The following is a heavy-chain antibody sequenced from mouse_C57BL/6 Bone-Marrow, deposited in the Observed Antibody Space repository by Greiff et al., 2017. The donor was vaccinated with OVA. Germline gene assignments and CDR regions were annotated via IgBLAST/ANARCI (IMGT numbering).Heavy chain of an antibody. V-gene: IGHV1-76*01. D-gene: IGHD2-12*01. Sequence: QVQLQQSGAELVRPGASVKLSCKASGYTFTDYYINWVKQRPGQGLEWIARIYPGSGNTYYNEKFKGKATLNAEKSSSTAYMQLSSLTSEDSAVYFWARGTTESPLEGFDVWGTGTTVTVSS. CDR2: IYPGSGNT. CDR1: GYTFTDYY. CDR3: ARGTTESPLEGFDV. J-gene: IGHJ1*03.